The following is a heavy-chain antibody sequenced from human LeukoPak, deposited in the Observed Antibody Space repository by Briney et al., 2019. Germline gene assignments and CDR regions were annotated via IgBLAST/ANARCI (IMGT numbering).Heavy chain of an antibody. Sequence: PGGSLRLSCAASGFSFVDYDMSWVRQVPGKGLEWVSGINWNGGSTGYADSVKGRFTISRDNANNSLYPQMNSLRVEDTAVYYCARDPYGSGSYYNPYFDYWGQGTLVTVSS. CDR2: INWNGGST. V-gene: IGHV3-20*04. D-gene: IGHD3-10*01. CDR3: ARDPYGSGSYYNPYFDY. CDR1: GFSFVDYD. J-gene: IGHJ4*02.